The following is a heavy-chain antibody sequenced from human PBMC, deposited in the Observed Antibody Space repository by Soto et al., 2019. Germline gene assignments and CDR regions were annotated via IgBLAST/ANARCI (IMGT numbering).Heavy chain of an antibody. Sequence: QVQLVESGGGVVQPGRSLRLSCAASGFTFSSYAMHWVRQAPGKGLEWVAVILYDGSNKYYADSVKGRFTISRDNSKNTLYLQMNSLRAEDTAVYYCAREGGSGWDTGYYYGMDVWGQGTTVTVSS. CDR2: ILYDGSNK. D-gene: IGHD6-19*01. J-gene: IGHJ6*02. CDR1: GFTFSSYA. CDR3: AREGGSGWDTGYYYGMDV. V-gene: IGHV3-30-3*01.